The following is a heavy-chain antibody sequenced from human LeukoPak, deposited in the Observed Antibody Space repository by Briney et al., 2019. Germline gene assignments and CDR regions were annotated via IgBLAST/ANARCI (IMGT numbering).Heavy chain of an antibody. CDR3: ETRGEAYSSGWYLDDFDY. CDR2: INPNSGGT. D-gene: IGHD6-19*01. Sequence: AASVKVSCKASGYTFTGYYMHWVRQAPGQGLEWMGRINPNSGGTNYAQKFQGRVTMTRDTSISTAYMELSRLRSDDTAVYYCETRGEAYSSGWYLDDFDYWGQGTLVTVSS. CDR1: GYTFTGYY. V-gene: IGHV1-2*06. J-gene: IGHJ4*02.